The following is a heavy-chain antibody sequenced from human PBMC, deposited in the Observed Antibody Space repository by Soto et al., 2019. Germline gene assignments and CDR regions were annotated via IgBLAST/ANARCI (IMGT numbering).Heavy chain of an antibody. CDR3: ATTYYDFWSGSLGYMDV. CDR1: GGTFSSYT. CDR2: IIPILGIA. V-gene: IGHV1-69*02. J-gene: IGHJ6*03. D-gene: IGHD3-3*01. Sequence: ASVKVSCKASGGTFSSYTISWVRQAPGQGLEWMGRIIPILGIANYAQKFQGRVTITADKSTSTAYMELSSLRSEDTAVYYCATTYYDFWSGSLGYMDVWGKGTTVTVSS.